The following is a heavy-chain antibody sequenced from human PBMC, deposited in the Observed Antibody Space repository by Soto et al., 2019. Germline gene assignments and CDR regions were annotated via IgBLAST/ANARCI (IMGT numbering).Heavy chain of an antibody. Sequence: EVQLVESGGGLVEPGGSLRLSCEASGCTSSQAWMTWVRQAPGKGLEWVGRISSKSDGATTNYAGPVKGRFTISTDDSGTTVYLQMNSLKSEDTAVYYCATSSRGNHLGALGFDSWGQGTLVSVSS. CDR3: ATSSRGNHLGALGFDS. D-gene: IGHD3-16*01. J-gene: IGHJ4*02. V-gene: IGHV3-15*01. CDR1: GCTSSQAW. CDR2: ISSKSDGATT.